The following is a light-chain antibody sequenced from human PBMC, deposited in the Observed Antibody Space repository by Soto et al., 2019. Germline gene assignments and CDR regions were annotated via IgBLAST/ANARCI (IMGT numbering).Light chain of an antibody. V-gene: IGLV2-11*01. Sequence: QSALTQPRSVSGSPGQSVTISCTGTSSDVGGYNYVSWYQQHPGKAPKLMIDDVSKRPSGVPDRFSGSKSGNTASLTISGLQAEDEADYYCCSYAGSYTWVFGGGTTLTVL. CDR3: CSYAGSYTWV. CDR2: DVS. CDR1: SSDVGGYNY. J-gene: IGLJ3*02.